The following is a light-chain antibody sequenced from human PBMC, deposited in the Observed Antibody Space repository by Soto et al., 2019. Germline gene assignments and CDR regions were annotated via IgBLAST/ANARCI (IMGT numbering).Light chain of an antibody. Sequence: EIVMTQSPATLSVSPGERAIFSCRASQSVDSKLAWYQQKLGQAPRLLIYDASTRATGIPAGFSGSGSGTEFTLTISSLQSEDFAIYYCQQYYVWNTFGGGTKV. CDR2: DAS. J-gene: IGKJ4*01. CDR3: QQYYVWNT. CDR1: QSVDSK. V-gene: IGKV3D-15*01.